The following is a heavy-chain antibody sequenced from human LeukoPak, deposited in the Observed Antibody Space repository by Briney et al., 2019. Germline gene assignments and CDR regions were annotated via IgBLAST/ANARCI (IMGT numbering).Heavy chain of an antibody. CDR3: ATESPITFGGDIVI. CDR1: GYTLTELT. J-gene: IGHJ4*02. CDR2: FDPEDGET. D-gene: IGHD3-16*02. Sequence: ASVKVSCKVSGYTLTELTMHWVRQAPGKGLEWVGGFDPEDGETIYAQRFQGRVTMTEDTSTDTAYMELSSLRSEDTAVYYCATESPITFGGDIVIWGQGTLVTVSS. V-gene: IGHV1-24*01.